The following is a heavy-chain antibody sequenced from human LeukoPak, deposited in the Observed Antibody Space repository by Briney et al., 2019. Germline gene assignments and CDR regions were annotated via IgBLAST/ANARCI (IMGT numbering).Heavy chain of an antibody. J-gene: IGHJ4*02. CDR3: ARHLLWFGELLGGFDY. Sequence: GGSLRLSCAASGFTFSSYSMNWVRQAPGKGLEWVSSISSSSSYIYYADSVKGRFTISRDNSRNTLYLQMNSLRAEDTAVYYCARHLLWFGELLGGFDYWGQGTLVTVSS. CDR1: GFTFSSYS. V-gene: IGHV3-21*04. D-gene: IGHD3-10*01. CDR2: ISSSSSYI.